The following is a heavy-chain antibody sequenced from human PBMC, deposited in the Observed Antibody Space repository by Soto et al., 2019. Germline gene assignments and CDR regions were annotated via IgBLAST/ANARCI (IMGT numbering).Heavy chain of an antibody. CDR1: GFTFSSYE. CDR2: ISYDGSTK. Sequence: PGGSLRLSCAASGFTFSSYEMHWVRQTPGKGLEWVAIISYDGSTKYYSDSVKGRFTFSRDNSKNMLYLQMNSLRPEDAAVYYCVRRSTLSYHGMDVWGQGTTVTVSS. J-gene: IGHJ6*02. V-gene: IGHV3-30-3*01. CDR3: VRRSTLSYHGMDV.